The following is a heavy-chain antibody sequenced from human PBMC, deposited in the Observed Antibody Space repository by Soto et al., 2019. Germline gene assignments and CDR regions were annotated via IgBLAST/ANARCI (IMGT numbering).Heavy chain of an antibody. CDR3: VRDRGYPDSFDI. V-gene: IGHV3-74*01. J-gene: IGHJ3*02. CDR1: GFTFSPFY. D-gene: IGHD6-13*01. Sequence: EVQLVESGGGLVQPGESLRLSCAASGFTFSPFYMHWVRQAPGKGLEWVSHINGDGTTTVYADSVKGRFTISRDNAKSTLYLQTSSLRTEDTAVYYCVRDRGYPDSFDIWGQGTMVTVSS. CDR2: INGDGTTT.